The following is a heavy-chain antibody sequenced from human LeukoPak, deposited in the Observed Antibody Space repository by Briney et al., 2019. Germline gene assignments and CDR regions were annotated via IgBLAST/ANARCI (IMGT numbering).Heavy chain of an antibody. CDR2: ISGSGGST. Sequence: TGGSLRLSCAASGFTFSSYAMSWVRQAPGKGLEWVSAISGSGGSTYYADSVKGRFTISRDNSKNTLYLQMNSLRAEDTAVYYCARDRAEDILTGYSYNWYFDLWGRGTLVTVSS. D-gene: IGHD3-9*01. V-gene: IGHV3-23*01. J-gene: IGHJ2*01. CDR3: ARDRAEDILTGYSYNWYFDL. CDR1: GFTFSSYA.